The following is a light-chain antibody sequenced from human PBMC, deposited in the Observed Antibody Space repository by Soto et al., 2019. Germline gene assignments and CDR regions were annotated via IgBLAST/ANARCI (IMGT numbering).Light chain of an antibody. Sequence: QLVLTQPPSASASLGASVTLTCTRSSGYSNYKVDWYQQRPGKGPRFVMRVGTGGIVGSKGDGIPDRFSVLGSGLNRYLTINNIQEEDESDYYCGADHGGGSNFVYVFGTGTKLTVL. J-gene: IGLJ1*01. V-gene: IGLV9-49*01. CDR3: GADHGGGSNFVYV. CDR2: VGTGGIVG. CDR1: SGYSNYK.